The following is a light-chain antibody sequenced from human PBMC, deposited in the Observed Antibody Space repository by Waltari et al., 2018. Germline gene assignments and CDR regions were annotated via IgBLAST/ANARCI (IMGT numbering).Light chain of an antibody. CDR1: QNIHKF. CDR3: QQTNSIPLT. J-gene: IGKJ4*01. CDR2: GAS. Sequence: DIQMTQSPSALSASAGDRVTITCRASQNIHKFLNWYQQKPGKAPKHLIYGASKLQSGVPSRFSGSGYGTDFTLIISSLQPEDFASYYCQQTNSIPLTFGGGTKVDIK. V-gene: IGKV1-39*01.